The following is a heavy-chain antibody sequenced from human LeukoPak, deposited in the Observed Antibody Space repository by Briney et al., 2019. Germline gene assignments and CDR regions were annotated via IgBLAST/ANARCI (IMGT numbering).Heavy chain of an antibody. CDR2: MNPNSGNT. V-gene: IGHV1-8*01. CDR3: ARDHPGDYGLRYYYYYYGMDV. Sequence: ASVKVSCKASGYTFTSYDINWVRQATGQGLEWMGWMNPNSGNTGYAQKFQGRVTMTRNTSISTAYVELRSLRSDDTAVYYCARDHPGDYGLRYYYYYYGMDVWGQGTTVTVSS. J-gene: IGHJ6*02. CDR1: GYTFTSYD. D-gene: IGHD4-17*01.